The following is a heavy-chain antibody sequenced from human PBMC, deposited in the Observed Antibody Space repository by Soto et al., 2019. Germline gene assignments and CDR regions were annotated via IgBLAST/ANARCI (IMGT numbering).Heavy chain of an antibody. D-gene: IGHD3-3*01. CDR1: GFTFSSYS. CDR2: ISSSSSYI. Sequence: GGSLRLSCAASGFTFSSYSMNWVRQAPGKGLEWVSSISSSSSYIYYADSVKGRFTISRDNAKNSLYLQMNSLRAEDTAVYYCARNKFLEWLLSHYYYYGMDVWGQGTTVTVSS. CDR3: ARNKFLEWLLSHYYYYGMDV. J-gene: IGHJ6*02. V-gene: IGHV3-21*01.